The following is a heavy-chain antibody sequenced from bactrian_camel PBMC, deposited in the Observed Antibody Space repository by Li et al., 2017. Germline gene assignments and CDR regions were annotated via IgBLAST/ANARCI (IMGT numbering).Heavy chain of an antibody. Sequence: QVQLVESGGGSVQAGGSLRLSCVVSGIIFYDYCLGWVRQAPGQEREGVAAISLGGDTTYYADSVKDRFTISRDNRRSTVYLQMNSLKPEDTAMYYCAAERVAGQTDLLRPAAFRRWGQGTQVTVS. CDR2: ISLGGDTT. V-gene: IGHV3S25*01. D-gene: IGHD1*01. CDR1: GIIFYDYC. J-gene: IGHJ4*01. CDR3: AAERVAGQTDLLRPAAFRR.